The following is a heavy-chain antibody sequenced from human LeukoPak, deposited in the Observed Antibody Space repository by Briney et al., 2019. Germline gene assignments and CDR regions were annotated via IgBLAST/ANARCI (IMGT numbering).Heavy chain of an antibody. Sequence: SETLSLTCTVSGGSISSSSCYWVWMRPPPGQGLEWIGCIYYSGSTYYNPSLKSRVTISVDTSKNQFSLKLSSVTAADTAVHYCASYSSSHHYSDYWRQGTLVTVPS. CDR2: IYYSGST. D-gene: IGHD6-13*01. CDR3: ASYSSSHHYSDY. CDR1: GGSISSSSCY. V-gene: IGHV4-39*01. J-gene: IGHJ4*02.